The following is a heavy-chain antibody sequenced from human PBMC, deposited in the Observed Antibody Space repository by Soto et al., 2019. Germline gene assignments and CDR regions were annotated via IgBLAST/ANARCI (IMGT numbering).Heavy chain of an antibody. CDR2: IERNALIT. J-gene: IGHJ6*02. CDR3: AKDAGDVRDWDCRGGSCSPDGMDV. Sequence: DVQLLESGGGLVQPGASLRLSCVASGFTFSDYWIHWVRQGPGKGLVWVARIERNALITRYADSVKGRFTISRNNARNTVYLEMNGLTVEDTAMYYCAKDAGDVRDWDCRGGSCSPDGMDVWGQGTTVTVSS. D-gene: IGHD2-15*01. V-gene: IGHV3-74*01. CDR1: GFTFSDYW.